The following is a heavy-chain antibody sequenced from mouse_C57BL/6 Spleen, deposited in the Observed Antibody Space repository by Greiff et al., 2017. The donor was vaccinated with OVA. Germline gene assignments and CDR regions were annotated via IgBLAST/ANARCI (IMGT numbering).Heavy chain of an antibody. CDR2: INPNNGGN. J-gene: IGHJ2*01. Sequence: EVQLQQSGPELVKPGASVKIPCKASGYTFTDYNMDWVKQSNGKSLEWIGDINPNNGGNIYNQKFKGKATLTVDKSSSTAYMELRVLTSEDTAVYYCAREDYYGSSDYWGQGTTLTVSS. V-gene: IGHV1-18*01. CDR3: AREDYYGSSDY. D-gene: IGHD1-1*01. CDR1: GYTFTDYN.